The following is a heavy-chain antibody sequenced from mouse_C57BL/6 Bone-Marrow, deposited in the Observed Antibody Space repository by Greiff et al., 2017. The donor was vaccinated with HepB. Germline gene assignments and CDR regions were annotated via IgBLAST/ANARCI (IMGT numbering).Heavy chain of an antibody. V-gene: IGHV1-15*01. Sequence: VQLQQSGAELVRPGASVTLSCKASGYTFTDYEMHWVKQTPVHGLEWIGAIDPETGGTAYNQKFKGKAILTADQSSSTAYMELRSLTSEDSAVYYCTREEGYYYPFAYWGQGTLVTVSA. CDR1: GYTFTDYE. CDR3: TREEGYYYPFAY. J-gene: IGHJ3*01. CDR2: IDPETGGT. D-gene: IGHD1-1*01.